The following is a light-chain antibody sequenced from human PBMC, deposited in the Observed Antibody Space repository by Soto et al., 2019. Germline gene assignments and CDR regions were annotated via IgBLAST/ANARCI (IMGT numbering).Light chain of an antibody. Sequence: QSVLTQPPSVSAAPGQKVTISCSGTSSNIGINPVSWYQHLPGTAPKLLIYENYKRPSGIPDRFSGSKSGTSATLGITGLQTGDEADYYCGTWDSGLSVYVFGPGTKVTVL. J-gene: IGLJ1*01. CDR3: GTWDSGLSVYV. CDR2: ENY. V-gene: IGLV1-51*02. CDR1: SSNIGINP.